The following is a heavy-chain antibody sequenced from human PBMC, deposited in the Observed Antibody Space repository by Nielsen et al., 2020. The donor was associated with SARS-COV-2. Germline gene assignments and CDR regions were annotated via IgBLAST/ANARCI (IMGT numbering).Heavy chain of an antibody. D-gene: IGHD2-21*02. CDR2: IYYSGST. V-gene: IGHV4-59*08. Sequence: GSLRLSCTVSGGSISSYYWSWIRQPPGKGLEWIGYIYYSGSTNYNPSLKSRVTISVDTSKNQFSLKLSSVTAADTAVYYCARHPYPMTVSTFGYDYWGQGTLVTVSS. CDR1: GGSISSYY. CDR3: ARHPYPMTVSTFGYDY. J-gene: IGHJ4*02.